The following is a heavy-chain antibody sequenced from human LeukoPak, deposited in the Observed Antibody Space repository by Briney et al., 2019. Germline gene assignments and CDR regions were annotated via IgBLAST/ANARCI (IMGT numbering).Heavy chain of an antibody. CDR3: ARVGKNYSGSGSYLDY. Sequence: SGTLSLTCTLSGGSVSSDIYYWSCIRQSPGKGLEWIGYIYYSGTISYNPSLKSRVTISVDTSKNQFSLRLSSVTAADTAVFYCARVGKNYSGSGSYLDYWGQGTLVTVSS. CDR1: GGSVSSDIYY. J-gene: IGHJ4*02. V-gene: IGHV4-61*01. CDR2: IYYSGTI. D-gene: IGHD3-10*01.